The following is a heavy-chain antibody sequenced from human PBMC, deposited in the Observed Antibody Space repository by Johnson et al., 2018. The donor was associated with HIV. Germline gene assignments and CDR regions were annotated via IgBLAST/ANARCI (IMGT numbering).Heavy chain of an antibody. D-gene: IGHD6-19*01. CDR3: SKDKAGGWAFDI. Sequence: VQLVESGGGVVQPGRSLRLSCVASGFSFSTYGMHWVRQAPGKGLEWVANIWYDGSNKYYADSVKGRFTISRDNSKNTLYLQMNSLRGEDTAVYYCSKDKAGGWAFDIWGQGTMVTVSS. CDR1: GFSFSTYG. CDR2: IWYDGSNK. J-gene: IGHJ3*02. V-gene: IGHV3-33*06.